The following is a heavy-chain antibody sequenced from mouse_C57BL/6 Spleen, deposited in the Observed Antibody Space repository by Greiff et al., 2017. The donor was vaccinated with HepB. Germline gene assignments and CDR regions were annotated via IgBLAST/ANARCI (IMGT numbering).Heavy chain of an antibody. J-gene: IGHJ4*01. V-gene: IGHV1-81*01. D-gene: IGHD4-1*01. CDR3: ARGDWDGYAMDY. CDR2: IYPRSGNT. Sequence: VQLQESGAELARPGASVKLSCKASGYTFTSYGISWVKQRTGQGLEWIGEIYPRSGNTYYNEKFKGKATLTADKSSSTAYMELRSLTSEDSAVYFCARGDWDGYAMDYWGQGTSVTVSS. CDR1: GYTFTSYG.